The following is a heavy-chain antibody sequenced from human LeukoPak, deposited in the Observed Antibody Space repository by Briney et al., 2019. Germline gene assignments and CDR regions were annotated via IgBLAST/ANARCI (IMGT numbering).Heavy chain of an antibody. J-gene: IGHJ4*02. CDR2: IYYSGST. V-gene: IGHV4-61*08. Sequence: SETLSLTCTVSGGSISSGDYYWSWIRQPPGKGLEWIGYIYYSGSTNYNPSLKSRVTISVDTSKNQFSLKLSSVTAADTAVYYCARDLPGSGSYPQYYFDYWGQGTLVTVSS. CDR3: ARDLPGSGSYPQYYFDY. D-gene: IGHD3-10*01. CDR1: GGSISSGDYY.